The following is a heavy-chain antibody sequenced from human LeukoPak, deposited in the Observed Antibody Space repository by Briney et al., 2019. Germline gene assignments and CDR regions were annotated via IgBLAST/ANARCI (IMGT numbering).Heavy chain of an antibody. J-gene: IGHJ5*02. CDR3: ARSNCGGDCYSLDWFDP. Sequence: GGSLRLSCAASGFTFSSYAMHWVRRAPGKGLEWVVVISYDGSNKNYADSVKGRFTISRDNSKNTLYLQMNSLRAEDTAVYYCARSNCGGDCYSLDWFDPWGQGTLVTVSS. CDR1: GFTFSSYA. D-gene: IGHD2-21*02. V-gene: IGHV3-30*01. CDR2: ISYDGSNK.